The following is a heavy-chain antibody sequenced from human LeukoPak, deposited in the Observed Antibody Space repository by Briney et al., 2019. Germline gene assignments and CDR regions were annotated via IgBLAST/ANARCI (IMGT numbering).Heavy chain of an antibody. D-gene: IGHD7-27*01. J-gene: IGHJ4*02. Sequence: PSETLSLTCTVSGGSISSSSYYWGWIRQPPGKGLEWIGSIYYSGSTYYNPSLKSRVTISVDTSKNQFSLKLSSVTAADTAVYYCARGTNWAGSFLLDYWGQGTLVTASS. CDR1: GGSISSSSYY. V-gene: IGHV4-39*07. CDR2: IYYSGST. CDR3: ARGTNWAGSFLLDY.